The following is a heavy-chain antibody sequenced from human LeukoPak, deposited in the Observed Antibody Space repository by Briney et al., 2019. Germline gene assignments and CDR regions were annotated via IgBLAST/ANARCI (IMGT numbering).Heavy chain of an antibody. CDR2: IYHSGST. Sequence: SETLSLTCTVSGYSISSGYYWGWIRQPPGKGLEWIGSIYHSGSTYYNPSLKSRVTISVDTSKNQFSLKLSSVTAADTAVYYCAKSGTFGGPNLGHYYHDMDVWGKGTTVTVSS. V-gene: IGHV4-38-2*02. D-gene: IGHD3-16*01. CDR3: AKSGTFGGPNLGHYYHDMDV. CDR1: GYSISSGYY. J-gene: IGHJ6*03.